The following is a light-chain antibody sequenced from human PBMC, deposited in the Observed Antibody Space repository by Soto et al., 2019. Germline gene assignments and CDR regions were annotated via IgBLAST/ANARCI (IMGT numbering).Light chain of an antibody. CDR2: DVS. V-gene: IGLV2-14*01. Sequence: QSALTQPASVSGSPGQSITISCTGTSSDVGHYNYVSWYQQHPGKAPKLMIYDVSSRPSGVSNRFSGSKSGNTASLTISGLQAEDEADYYCSSYTRSSTLDVFGTGTKVTVL. J-gene: IGLJ1*01. CDR1: SSDVGHYNY. CDR3: SSYTRSSTLDV.